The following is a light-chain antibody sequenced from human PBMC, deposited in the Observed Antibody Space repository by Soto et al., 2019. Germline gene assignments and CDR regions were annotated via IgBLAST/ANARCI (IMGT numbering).Light chain of an antibody. CDR3: QQNYNAPPT. Sequence: DIQMTQSPSSLSASVGDRVTITCRASHSVISYLSWYQHRPVEAPKLLIYAASSLQSGVPSRFSGSGSGTDFTLTISSLQPEDFATYSCQQNYNAPPTFGQGTKVDIK. J-gene: IGKJ1*01. CDR1: HSVISY. V-gene: IGKV1-39*01. CDR2: AAS.